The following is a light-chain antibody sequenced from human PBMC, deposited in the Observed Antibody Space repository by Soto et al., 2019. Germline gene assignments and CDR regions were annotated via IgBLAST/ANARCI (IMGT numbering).Light chain of an antibody. J-gene: IGLJ2*01. Sequence: NFMLTQPHSVSESPGKTVTISCTRSSGRIASNYVQWYQQRPGSAPTTVIYEDNQRPSGVPDRFSGSIDSSSNSASLTISGLKTEDEADYYCQSSDSSNHVVFGGGTKVTVL. CDR3: QSSDSSNHVV. CDR2: EDN. CDR1: SGRIASNY. V-gene: IGLV6-57*03.